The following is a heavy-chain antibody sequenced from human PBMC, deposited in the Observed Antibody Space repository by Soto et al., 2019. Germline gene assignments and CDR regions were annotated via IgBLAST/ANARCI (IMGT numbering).Heavy chain of an antibody. J-gene: IGHJ4*02. Sequence: QVQLVQSGAEVKKPGSSVKVSCKASGGTFSRYSINWVRQAPGKGLEWMGGIIPIFGTANYAQKCQGRVTITADESTSTAYMELSSLRSEDTAVYYCARDGGRHSGGIDYWGQGTLVTVSS. CDR3: ARDGGRHSGGIDY. V-gene: IGHV1-69*01. D-gene: IGHD1-26*01. CDR1: GGTFSRYS. CDR2: IIPIFGTA.